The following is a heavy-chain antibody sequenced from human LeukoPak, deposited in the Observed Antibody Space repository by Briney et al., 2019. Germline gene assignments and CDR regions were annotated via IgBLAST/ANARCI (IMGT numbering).Heavy chain of an antibody. D-gene: IGHD4-23*01. V-gene: IGHV3-15*01. CDR2: IKSKTDGGTT. Sequence: GALRLSCGAAGGTFINAWVSWVRRAPGKGREGVGRIKSKTDGGTTDYAAPVKGRFTISTEDSKNTLYLQMTSLNTADTAVYYCTTDWAVVPPPYGYWGHGTIVTVSS. J-gene: IGHJ4*01. CDR1: GGTFINAW. CDR3: TTDWAVVPPPYGY.